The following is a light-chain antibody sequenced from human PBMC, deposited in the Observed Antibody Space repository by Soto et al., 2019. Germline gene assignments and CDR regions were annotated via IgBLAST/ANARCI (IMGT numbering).Light chain of an antibody. CDR3: QQYGGVPYT. J-gene: IGKJ2*01. CDR2: GAS. Sequence: VVLTQSPATLSLSPGDRATLSCRASRHVYINALGWYQQKPGRTPTLLIYGASTRATDIPDRFSATGSGTDFSLTISGVEPEDFAIYYCQQYGGVPYTFGQGTKLEIK. CDR1: RHVYINA. V-gene: IGKV3-20*01.